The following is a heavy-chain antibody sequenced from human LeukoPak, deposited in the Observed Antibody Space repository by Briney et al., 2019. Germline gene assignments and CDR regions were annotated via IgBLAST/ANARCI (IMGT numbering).Heavy chain of an antibody. J-gene: IGHJ4*02. V-gene: IGHV3-30*04. CDR3: ARAGSSWYQDYFFDY. CDR2: ISYGGSNE. CDR1: GVTFSSYA. D-gene: IGHD6-13*01. Sequence: GGSLRLSCAASGVTFSSYAMHWVRQAPGKGLEWVGAISYGGSNEYYADSVKGRFTISRDNSKNTLYLQMNSLRAEDTAVYYCARAGSSWYQDYFFDYWGQGTLVTVSS.